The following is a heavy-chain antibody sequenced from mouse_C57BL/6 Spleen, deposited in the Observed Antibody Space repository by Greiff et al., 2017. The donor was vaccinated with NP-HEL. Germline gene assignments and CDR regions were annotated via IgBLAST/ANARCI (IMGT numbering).Heavy chain of an antibody. Sequence: QVQLQQPGAELVRPGTSVKLSCKASGYTFTSYWMHWVKQRPGQGLEWIGVIDPSDSYTNYNQKFKGKATLTVDTSSSTAYMQLSSLTSEDSAVYYCARGYSSGSGNYAMDYWGQGTSVTVSS. CDR1: GYTFTSYW. V-gene: IGHV1-59*01. J-gene: IGHJ4*01. CDR2: IDPSDSYT. D-gene: IGHD3-2*02. CDR3: ARGYSSGSGNYAMDY.